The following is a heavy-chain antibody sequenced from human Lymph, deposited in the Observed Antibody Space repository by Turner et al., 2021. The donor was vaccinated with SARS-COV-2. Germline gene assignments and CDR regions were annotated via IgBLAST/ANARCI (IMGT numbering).Heavy chain of an antibody. D-gene: IGHD1-26*01. CDR2: INWNGGSI. CDR1: GITFDDYG. V-gene: IGHV3-20*01. Sequence: EVQLVESGGGVVRPGGSLRLSCAASGITFDDYGMNWVRQALGKGLEWVSSINWNGGSIGYADSVKGRFTISRDNAKNSLYLQMNSLRAEDTAFYHCARGTGATDYWGQGTLVTVSS. J-gene: IGHJ4*02. CDR3: ARGTGATDY.